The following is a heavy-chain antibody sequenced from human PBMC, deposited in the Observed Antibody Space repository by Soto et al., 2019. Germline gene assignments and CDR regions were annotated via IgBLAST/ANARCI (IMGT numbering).Heavy chain of an antibody. CDR2: IYYSGST. D-gene: IGHD3-9*01. V-gene: IGHV4-59*08. CDR3: ASRGLGGGDILTGYPPQYFQH. CDR1: GGSISSYY. Sequence: SETLSLTCTVSGGSISSYYWSWIRQPPGKGLEWIGYIYYSGSTNYNPSLKSRVTISVDTSKNQFSLKLSSVTAADTAVYYCASRGLGGGDILTGYPPQYFQHWGQGTLVTVSS. J-gene: IGHJ1*01.